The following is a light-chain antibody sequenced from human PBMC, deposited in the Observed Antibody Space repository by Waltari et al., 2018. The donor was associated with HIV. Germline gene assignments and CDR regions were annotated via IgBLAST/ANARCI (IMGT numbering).Light chain of an antibody. V-gene: IGLV1-40*01. CDR1: SSNIGAGYD. J-gene: IGLJ3*02. Sequence: QSVLTQPPSVSGAPGQRVTIHCTGSSSNIGAGYDVHWYQQLPGPAPKLPSYGNSNRPSGVPDRFSGSKSGTSASLAITGLQAEDEADHYCQSYDSSLSRVFGGGTKLTVL. CDR3: QSYDSSLSRV. CDR2: GNS.